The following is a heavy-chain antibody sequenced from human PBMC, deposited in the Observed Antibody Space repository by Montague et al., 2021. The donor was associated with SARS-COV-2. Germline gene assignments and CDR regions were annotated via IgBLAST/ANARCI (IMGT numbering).Heavy chain of an antibody. V-gene: IGHV2-5*01. Sequence: PALVKPTQTLTLTRTFSGFSLSTSGVGVGRIRQPQGKALEWLALIYWXXXNRYSPSLKSRLTITKDTSKNQVVLTMTNMDPVDTATYYCAHRPGIAVAGGAFDIWGQGTMVTVSS. D-gene: IGHD6-19*01. CDR2: IYWXXXN. CDR1: GFSLSTSGVG. CDR3: AHRPGIAVAGGAFDI. J-gene: IGHJ3*02.